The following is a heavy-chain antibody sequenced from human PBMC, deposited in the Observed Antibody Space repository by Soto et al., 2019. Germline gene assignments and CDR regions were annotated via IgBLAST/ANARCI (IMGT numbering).Heavy chain of an antibody. V-gene: IGHV4-39*01. Sequence: ETLSLTCTVSGASISNPSYYWGWVRQPPGKGLEWIGDIFYTGRTYYSPSLKRRVTISVDTSKEQFSLNLTSVTAADTAVYFCAGVTFRIAAASHGRSNWLGPWAPGTLVTVYS. D-gene: IGHD2-21*01. CDR3: AGVTFRIAAASHGRSNWLGP. J-gene: IGHJ5*02. CDR1: GASISNPSYY. CDR2: IFYTGRT.